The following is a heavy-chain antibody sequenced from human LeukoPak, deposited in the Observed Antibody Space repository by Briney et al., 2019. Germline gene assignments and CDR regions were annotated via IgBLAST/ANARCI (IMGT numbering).Heavy chain of an antibody. J-gene: IGHJ6*02. CDR3: ARDLHYYVAMDV. CDR2: IGSDNKP. CDR1: GFTFSAYA. D-gene: IGHD3-10*02. V-gene: IGHV3-23*01. Sequence: PGGSLRLSCEASGFTFSAYAMTWVRQAPGQGLGWVSSIGSDNKPFRVREGPVRHLQRQLQEHAVLQLNSLRAEDTALYYCARDLHYYVAMDVWGQGTTVTVSS.